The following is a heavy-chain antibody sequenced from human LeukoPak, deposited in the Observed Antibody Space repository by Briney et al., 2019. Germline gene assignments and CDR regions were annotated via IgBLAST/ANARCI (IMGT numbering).Heavy chain of an antibody. CDR2: ISSSGGTT. D-gene: IGHD1-1*01. Sequence: GGSLRLSCTASGFAFSSCAVSWVRQAPGKGLEWVSAISSSGGTTYYADSVRGRFTISRDTSKNTTYLHINSLRAEDTAVYYCAKRTTGTTGNYFDYWGQGTLVTVSS. CDR1: GFAFSSCA. J-gene: IGHJ4*02. CDR3: AKRTTGTTGNYFDY. V-gene: IGHV3-23*01.